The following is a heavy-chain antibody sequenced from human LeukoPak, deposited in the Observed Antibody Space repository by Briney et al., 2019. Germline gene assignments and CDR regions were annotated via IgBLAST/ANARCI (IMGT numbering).Heavy chain of an antibody. D-gene: IGHD6-19*01. CDR1: GYTFTEYH. CDR3: ARDSTPLAGSYFDY. Sequence: ASVKVSCKASGYTFTEYHVHWVRQAPGQGLEWMGLLDANNGATNYAQRFQGRVTMTRDTSINTAYVELSSLRSDDTAVYYCARDSTPLAGSYFDYWGQGTLVTVSS. V-gene: IGHV1-2*02. CDR2: LDANNGAT. J-gene: IGHJ4*02.